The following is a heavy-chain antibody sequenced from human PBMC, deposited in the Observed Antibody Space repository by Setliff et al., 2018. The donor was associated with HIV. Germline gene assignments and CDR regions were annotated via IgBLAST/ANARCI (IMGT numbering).Heavy chain of an antibody. J-gene: IGHJ4*02. V-gene: IGHV3-48*03. CDR3: ARRAYCSSTTCFDM. Sequence: PGGSLRLSCAASGFTFSSYEMNWVRQAPGKGLEWVSYISNIGSTIYYAGSVKGRFTISRDNAKNSLYLQMNSLRAEDSAVYYCARRAYCSSTTCFDMWCQGTLVTVSS. CDR1: GFTFSSYE. CDR2: ISNIGSTI. D-gene: IGHD2-2*01.